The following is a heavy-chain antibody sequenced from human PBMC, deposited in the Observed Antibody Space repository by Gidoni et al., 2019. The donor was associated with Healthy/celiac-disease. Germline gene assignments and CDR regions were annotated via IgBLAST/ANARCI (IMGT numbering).Heavy chain of an antibody. J-gene: IGHJ6*02. CDR2: INAGNGNT. CDR3: ARGYSNYYGMDV. V-gene: IGHV1-3*05. Sequence: QVQLVQSGAEEKKPGASVKVSCKASGYTFTSYAMHWVRQAPGQRVEWMGWINAGNGNTKYSQKFQGRVTITRDTSASTAYMELSSLRSEDTAVYYCARGYSNYYGMDVWGQGTTVTVSS. D-gene: IGHD4-4*01. CDR1: GYTFTSYA.